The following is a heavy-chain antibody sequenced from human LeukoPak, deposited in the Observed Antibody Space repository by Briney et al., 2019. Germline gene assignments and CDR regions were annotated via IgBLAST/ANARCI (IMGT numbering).Heavy chain of an antibody. D-gene: IGHD2-21*02. V-gene: IGHV3-9*03. CDR1: GFTFDDYA. CDR2: ISWNSGSI. CDR3: AKSRGGDGRDAFDI. Sequence: GGSLRLSCAASGFTFDDYAMHWVRQAPGKGLEWVSGISWNSGSIGYADSVKGRFTISRDNAKNSLYLQMNSLRAEDMALYHCAKSRGGDGRDAFDIWGQGTMVTVSS. J-gene: IGHJ3*02.